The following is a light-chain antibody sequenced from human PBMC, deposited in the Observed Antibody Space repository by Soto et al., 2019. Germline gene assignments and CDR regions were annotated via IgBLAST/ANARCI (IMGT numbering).Light chain of an antibody. V-gene: IGKV3-11*01. J-gene: IGKJ4*01. CDR3: QQRSNWPLT. CDR1: QSVSSY. CDR2: DAS. Sequence: EIVLTQSPATLSLSPGERATLSCRASQSVSSYLAWYQQRPGQVPRLLIYDASGRATGIPARFRGSGSGTDFTLTISSLEPEDFAVYYCQQRSNWPLTFGGGTKVEIK.